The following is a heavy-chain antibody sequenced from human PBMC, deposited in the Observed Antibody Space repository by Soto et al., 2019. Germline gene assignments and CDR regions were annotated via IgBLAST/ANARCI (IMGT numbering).Heavy chain of an antibody. CDR3: VRGGIAGHWFDP. V-gene: IGHV4-31*03. Sequence: QVQLQESGPGLVKPSQTLSLTCSVSRAFINSGGFYYSWIRQPPGKGLEWLGYIFHSGSTLYNPSLRCRLTLSADTSRNQLSLHLTSVTAADTAVYYCVRGGIAGHWFDPWGQGILVTVSS. D-gene: IGHD2-15*01. CDR1: RAFINSGGFY. CDR2: IFHSGST. J-gene: IGHJ5*02.